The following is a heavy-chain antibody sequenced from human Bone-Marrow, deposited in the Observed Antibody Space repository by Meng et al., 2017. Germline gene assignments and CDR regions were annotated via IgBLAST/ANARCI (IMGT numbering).Heavy chain of an antibody. Sequence: QEQLVESGGGLVKPGGSLRLSCAASGFTFSDYYMSWIRLAPGKGLEWVSYISSSGATKYYADSVKGRFTISRDNAKNSLYLQVNSLRAEDTALYYCAKYSYGLGDYFDYWGQGALVTVSS. CDR1: GFTFSDYY. J-gene: IGHJ4*02. D-gene: IGHD3-10*01. CDR3: AKYSYGLGDYFDY. CDR2: ISSSGATK. V-gene: IGHV3-11*01.